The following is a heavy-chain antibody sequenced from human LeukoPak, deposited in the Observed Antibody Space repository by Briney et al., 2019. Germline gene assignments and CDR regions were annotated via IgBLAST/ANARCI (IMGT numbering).Heavy chain of an antibody. CDR3: AKDAHRSDYFDY. Sequence: GGSLRLSCAASGFTFSSYAMSWVRQAPGKGLEWVSAISGDGVSTYYADSVKGRFTISRDNSKNTLYLQMNSLRAEDTAVYYCAKDAHRSDYFDYWGQGTLVTVSS. CDR2: ISGDGVST. CDR1: GFTFSSYA. V-gene: IGHV3-23*01. J-gene: IGHJ4*02.